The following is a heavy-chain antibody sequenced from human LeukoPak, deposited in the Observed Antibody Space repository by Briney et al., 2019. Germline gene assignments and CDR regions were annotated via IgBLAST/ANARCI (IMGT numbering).Heavy chain of an antibody. Sequence: GGSLRLSCAASGFTFSSYWMHWVRQAPGKGLMWVSLITTAGSSTTYADSVKGRFTISRDNAKNTLYLQMNSLRAEDTAVYYCARDYYSGSRDLDYWGQGTLVTVSS. V-gene: IGHV3-74*01. CDR3: ARDYYSGSRDLDY. CDR2: ITTAGSST. D-gene: IGHD3-22*01. J-gene: IGHJ4*02. CDR1: GFTFSSYW.